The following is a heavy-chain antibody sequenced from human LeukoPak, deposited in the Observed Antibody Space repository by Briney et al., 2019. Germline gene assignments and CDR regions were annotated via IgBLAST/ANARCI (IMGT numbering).Heavy chain of an antibody. CDR1: GGSFSGYY. J-gene: IGHJ6*02. D-gene: IGHD3-10*01. V-gene: IGHV4-34*01. Sequence: KTSETLSLTCAVYGGSFSGYYWSWIRQPPGKGLEWIGEINHSGSTYYNPSLKSRVTISVDTSKNQFSLKLSSVTAADTAVYYCARPRYYYGSGSYSAADVWGQGTTVTVSS. CDR3: ARPRYYYGSGSYSAADV. CDR2: INHSGST.